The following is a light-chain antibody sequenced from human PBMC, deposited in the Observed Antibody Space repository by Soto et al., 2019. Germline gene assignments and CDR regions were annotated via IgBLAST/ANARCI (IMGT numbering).Light chain of an antibody. J-gene: IGKJ5*01. CDR2: ADS. CDR3: QQRYNWPIT. V-gene: IGKV3-11*01. CDR1: QSISGY. Sequence: EILLTQSPATLSWPKPERATLSCRASQSISGYLGWYQQKPGQAPRLLIYADSNRATGIPARFSGSGSGTDFTLTISSLEPEDFSVYYCQQRYNWPITFSQGTRLEI.